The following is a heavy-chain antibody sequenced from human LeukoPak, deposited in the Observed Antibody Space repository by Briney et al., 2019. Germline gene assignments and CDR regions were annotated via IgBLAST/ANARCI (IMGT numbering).Heavy chain of an antibody. CDR2: ITNDGSST. J-gene: IGHJ5*02. CDR1: GLTFSSHW. V-gene: IGHV3-74*01. CDR3: ARDGDDYVWGSYRNSNWFDP. Sequence: SGGSLRLSCAASGLTFSSHWMHWVRQAPGKGLVWVSRITNDGSSTTYADSVKGRFTISRDISKNTLYLQMNSLRAEDTAVYYCARDGDDYVWGSYRNSNWFDPWGQGTLVTVSS. D-gene: IGHD3-16*02.